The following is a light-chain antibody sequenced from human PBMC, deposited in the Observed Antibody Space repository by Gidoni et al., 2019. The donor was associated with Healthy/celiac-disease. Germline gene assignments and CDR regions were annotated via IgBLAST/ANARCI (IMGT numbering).Light chain of an antibody. CDR3: QAWDSSFYV. CDR1: KLGDKY. CDR2: QDS. J-gene: IGLJ1*01. Sequence: SYELTKPPSVSVSPGQTASITCSGDKLGDKYACWYQQKPGQSPVLVIYQDSKRPSGIPERFSGSNSGNTATLTISGTQAMDEADYYCQAWDSSFYVFGTGTKVTVL. V-gene: IGLV3-1*01.